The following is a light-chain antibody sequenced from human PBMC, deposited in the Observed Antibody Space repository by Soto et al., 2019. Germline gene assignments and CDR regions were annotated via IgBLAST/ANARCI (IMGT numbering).Light chain of an antibody. CDR3: QQRDIWPIT. CDR2: GAS. Sequence: FVLSLSLGTLSLYKRERATLSCRASQSVSSSYLAWYQQKPGQAPRLLIYGASTRATGVPARFSGSGSETDFTLTISCLQSEDFTIYYCQQRDIWPITFAQGTLLEN. V-gene: IGKV3D-20*02. J-gene: IGKJ5*01. CDR1: QSVSSSY.